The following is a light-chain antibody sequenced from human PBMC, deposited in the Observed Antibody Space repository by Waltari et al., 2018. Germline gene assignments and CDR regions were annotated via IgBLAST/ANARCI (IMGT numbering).Light chain of an antibody. V-gene: IGLV3-25*03. J-gene: IGLJ2*01. Sequence: SYELTQPPSVSVSPGQTARITCSGDALPKQFAYWYHQRPGQAPILVIYKDTERPSGIPERFSGSTSGTTVTLTLTGVQAEDEGDYYCQSTDSSGAYPVFGGGTKLTVL. CDR3: QSTDSSGAYPV. CDR1: ALPKQF. CDR2: KDT.